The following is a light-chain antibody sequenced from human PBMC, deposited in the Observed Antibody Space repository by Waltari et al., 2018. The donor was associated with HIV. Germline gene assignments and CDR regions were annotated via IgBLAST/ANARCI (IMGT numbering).Light chain of an antibody. CDR2: ASS. CDR1: QAISSW. CDR3: QQADGLPWT. V-gene: IGKV1-12*01. Sequence: DIQMTQSPFFVSASVGDRVTITCRAIQAISSWLTRYQQRPGAAPNRLISASSTWQSGVPTRFSGSRSGTNFTRTISSLQPEDFATYDCQQADGLPWTFGQGTKVEMK. J-gene: IGKJ1*01.